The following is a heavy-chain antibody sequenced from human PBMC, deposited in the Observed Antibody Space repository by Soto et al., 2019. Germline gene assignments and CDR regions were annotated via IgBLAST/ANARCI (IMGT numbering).Heavy chain of an antibody. CDR2: IYYSGST. J-gene: IGHJ4*02. Sequence: QVQLQESGPGLVKTSQTLSLTCTVSGGSISSGGSYWSWMRQHPGKGLEWIGYIYYSGSTYYNPSLKSRVTISVDTSKHQFSLKLSSVTAADTAVYYCARERRDTAMVDYWGQGTLVTVSS. V-gene: IGHV4-31*03. CDR3: ARERRDTAMVDY. CDR1: GGSISSGGSY. D-gene: IGHD5-18*01.